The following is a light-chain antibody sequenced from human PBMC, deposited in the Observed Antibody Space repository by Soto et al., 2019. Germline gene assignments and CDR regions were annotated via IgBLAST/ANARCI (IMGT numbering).Light chain of an antibody. V-gene: IGLV2-14*01. Sequence: LTQPASVSGSPGQSITISCTGTSGDIGSYNRVSWYQQHPGKAPKLIIYEVTDRPSGVSSRFSGSESGNTASLTISGLQAEDEAEYYCSSYTNINTRACVFGTGTKVTVL. CDR2: EVT. J-gene: IGLJ1*01. CDR3: SSYTNINTRACV. CDR1: SGDIGSYNR.